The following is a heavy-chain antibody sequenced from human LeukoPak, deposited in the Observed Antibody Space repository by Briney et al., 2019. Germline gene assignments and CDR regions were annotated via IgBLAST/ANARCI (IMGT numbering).Heavy chain of an antibody. CDR3: ASQTPRRLPVAVADYFDY. CDR2: ISTSGSYI. J-gene: IGHJ4*02. CDR1: GFTFGSYS. Sequence: GGSLRLSCAVSGFTFGSYSMNWVRQAPGKGLEWVSFISTSGSYIYYADSVKGRFTISRDNAKNSLYLQMNSLRAEDTAVYYCASQTPRRLPVAVADYFDYWGQGTLVTVSS. V-gene: IGHV3-21*01. D-gene: IGHD6-19*01.